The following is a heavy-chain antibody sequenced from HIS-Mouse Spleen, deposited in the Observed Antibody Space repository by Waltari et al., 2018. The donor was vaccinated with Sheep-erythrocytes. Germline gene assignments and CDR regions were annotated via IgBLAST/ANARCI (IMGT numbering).Heavy chain of an antibody. CDR3: AKGDAMVYDAFDI. V-gene: IGHV3-30*18. CDR1: GFIFSSYG. D-gene: IGHD2-8*01. CDR2: ISYDGSNK. J-gene: IGHJ3*02. Sequence: QVQLVESGGGVVQPGRSLRLSCAASGFIFSSYGTHWVRQAPGKGLEWVAVISYDGSNKYYADSVKGRFTISRDNSKNTLYLQMNSLRAEDTAVYYCAKGDAMVYDAFDIWGQGTMVTVSS.